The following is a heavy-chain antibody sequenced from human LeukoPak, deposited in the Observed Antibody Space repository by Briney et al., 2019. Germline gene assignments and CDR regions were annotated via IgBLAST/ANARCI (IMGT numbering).Heavy chain of an antibody. CDR2: ISGSGGST. D-gene: IGHD3-9*01. Sequence: GGSLRLSCAASGFTLSNYAMSWVRQAPGKGLEWVSAISGSGGSTYYADSVKGRFTISRDNSKNTLYLQMNSLRAEDTAVYYCAKVSSYDILTGYSPLIDYWGQGTLVTVSS. CDR3: AKVSSYDILTGYSPLIDY. CDR1: GFTLSNYA. J-gene: IGHJ4*02. V-gene: IGHV3-23*01.